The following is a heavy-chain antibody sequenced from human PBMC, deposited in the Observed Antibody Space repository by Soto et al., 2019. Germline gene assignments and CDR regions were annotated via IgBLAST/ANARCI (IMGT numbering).Heavy chain of an antibody. CDR2: INHSGST. CDR1: GGSFSGYY. Sequence: SETLSLTCAVYGGSFSGYYWSWIRQPPGKGLEWIGKINHSGSTNYNPSLKSRVTISVDTSKNPLSLKLSSVTAADTAVYYCARGSNGYRYAQWGQGTLVTVSS. CDR3: ARGSNGYRYAQ. J-gene: IGHJ4*02. D-gene: IGHD5-18*01. V-gene: IGHV4-34*01.